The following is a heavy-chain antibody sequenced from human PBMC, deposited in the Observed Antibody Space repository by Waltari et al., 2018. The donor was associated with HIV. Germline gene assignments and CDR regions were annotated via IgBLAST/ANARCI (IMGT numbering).Heavy chain of an antibody. CDR1: GFTFSSYG. V-gene: IGHV3-30*18. J-gene: IGHJ4*02. D-gene: IGHD6-19*01. Sequence: QVKLVAYGGGVVKPGRSLRLSCAPSGFTFSSYGMHWVRQAPGKGLEWVAVISYYGDNKYYADSVKGRFTISRDNSKNTLYLQMNSLRVEDTAVYYCAKGASGWSPGYWGQGTLVTVSS. CDR2: ISYYGDNK. CDR3: AKGASGWSPGY.